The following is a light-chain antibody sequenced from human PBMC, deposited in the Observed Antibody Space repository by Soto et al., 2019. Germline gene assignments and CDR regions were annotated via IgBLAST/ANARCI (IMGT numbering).Light chain of an antibody. V-gene: IGLV2-23*02. CDR3: CSYAGSSTSYV. J-gene: IGLJ1*01. Sequence: QSVLTQPASVSGSPGQSITISCTGTSSDVGTTNLVSWYQQPPGKAPKLMIYEVSKRPSGVSNRFSGSKSGNTASLTISGLQAEDEADYYCCSYAGSSTSYVFGTGTKVTVL. CDR2: EVS. CDR1: SSDVGTTNL.